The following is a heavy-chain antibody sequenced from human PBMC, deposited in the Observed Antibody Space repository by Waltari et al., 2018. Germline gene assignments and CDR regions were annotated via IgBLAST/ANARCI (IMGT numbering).Heavy chain of an antibody. CDR1: GFTFSSYG. J-gene: IGHJ4*02. CDR2: IRYDGSNK. D-gene: IGHD6-6*01. V-gene: IGHV3-30*02. CDR3: ANGHSSSFLHFDY. Sequence: QVQLVESGGGVVQPGGSLRLSCAASGFTFSSYGMHWVRQSPGKGLEWVAFIRYDGSNKYYADSVKGRFTISRDNSKNTLYLQMNSLRAEDTAVYYCANGHSSSFLHFDYWGQGTLVTVSS.